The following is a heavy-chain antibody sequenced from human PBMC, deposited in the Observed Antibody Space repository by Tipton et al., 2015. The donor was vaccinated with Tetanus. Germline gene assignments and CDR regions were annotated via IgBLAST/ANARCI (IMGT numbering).Heavy chain of an antibody. CDR2: VSQRGSA. CDR3: ARISSNWYQVDY. V-gene: IGHV4-34*01. CDR1: GGSFSGFF. J-gene: IGHJ4*01. D-gene: IGHD6-13*01. Sequence: TLSLTCAVYGGSFSGFFWSWVRQSPGKGLEWIGEVSQRGSANYNPSLRSRVTISVDTSRKQFSLSLTSMTAADAAVYFCARISSNWYQVDYWGHGILVTVSS.